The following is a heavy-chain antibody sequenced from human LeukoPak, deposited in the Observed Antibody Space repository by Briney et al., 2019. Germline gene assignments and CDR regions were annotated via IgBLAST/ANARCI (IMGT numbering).Heavy chain of an antibody. Sequence: PSETLSLTCAVCGGSFSGYYWTWIRQPPGKGLEWIGEINHSGSTNYNPSLKSLVTISIDMSKNQFSLKMNSVTAADTAVYYCARTRSGGSPDYWGQGTLVTVSS. CDR1: GGSFSGYY. V-gene: IGHV4-34*01. J-gene: IGHJ4*02. CDR3: ARTRSGGSPDY. D-gene: IGHD2-15*01. CDR2: INHSGST.